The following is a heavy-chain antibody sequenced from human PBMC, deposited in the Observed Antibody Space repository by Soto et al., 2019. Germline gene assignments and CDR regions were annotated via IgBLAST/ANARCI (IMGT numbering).Heavy chain of an antibody. V-gene: IGHV3-23*01. CDR2: IGGDGDDT. CDR1: GFTFSIYA. Sequence: AQLSESGGGLVQPGGSLRLSCAASGFTFSIYAMSWVRQAPGKGLERVSGIGGDGDDTNYAESVKGRVIISRDNSKSTLALQMNGLRVEDTVVYYCAKDRMNHNSVWDPFDIWGQGTMVTVSS. J-gene: IGHJ3*02. D-gene: IGHD2-15*01. CDR3: AKDRMNHNSVWDPFDI.